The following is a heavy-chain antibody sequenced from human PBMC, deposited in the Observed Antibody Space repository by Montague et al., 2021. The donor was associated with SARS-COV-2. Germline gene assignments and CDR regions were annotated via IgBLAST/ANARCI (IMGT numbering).Heavy chain of an antibody. CDR1: GASISSGDYY. D-gene: IGHD3-9*01. J-gene: IGHJ4*02. CDR2: IYTSGGT. CDR3: ARLGLRYFDWLLLGEGYFDY. Sequence: TLSLTCTVSGASISSGDYYWSWIRQPAGKGLEWIGRIYTSGGTKYNPSLNSRVTILVDTSKDQFSLNLSSVTAADTAVYYCARLGLRYFDWLLLGEGYFDYWGQGTLVTVSS. V-gene: IGHV4-61*02.